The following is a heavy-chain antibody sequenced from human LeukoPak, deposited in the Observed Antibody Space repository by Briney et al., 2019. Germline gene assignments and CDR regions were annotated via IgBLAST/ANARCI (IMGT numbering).Heavy chain of an antibody. CDR1: GGSFSGYY. V-gene: IGHV4-34*01. Sequence: PSETLSLTCAVYGGSFSGYYWSWIRQPPGKGLEWIGEINHSGSTNYNPSLKSRVTISVDTSKNQFSLKLSSVTAADTAVYYCARQGRLRFRELSWFDPWGQGTLVTVSS. CDR2: INHSGST. D-gene: IGHD3-10*01. J-gene: IGHJ5*02. CDR3: ARQGRLRFRELSWFDP.